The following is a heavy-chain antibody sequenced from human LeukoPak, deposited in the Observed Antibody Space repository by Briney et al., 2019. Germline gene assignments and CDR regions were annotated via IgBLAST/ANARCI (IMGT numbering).Heavy chain of an antibody. CDR3: ARHRFGELDY. CDR2: IYYSGRT. CDR1: GGSISSSSYY. J-gene: IGHJ4*02. D-gene: IGHD3-10*01. V-gene: IGHV4-39*07. Sequence: PSETLSLTCTVSGGSISSSSYYWGWIRQPPGKGLEWIGSIYYSGRTNYNPSVKSRVTISLDTSKNQFSLKLRSVTAADTAVYYCARHRFGELDYWGQGTLVTVSS.